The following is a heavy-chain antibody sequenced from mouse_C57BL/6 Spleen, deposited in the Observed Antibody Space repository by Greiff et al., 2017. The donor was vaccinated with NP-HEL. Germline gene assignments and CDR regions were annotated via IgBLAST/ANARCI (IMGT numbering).Heavy chain of an antibody. CDR3: ARDWVRDY. D-gene: IGHD4-1*01. J-gene: IGHJ4*01. V-gene: IGHV1-59*01. CDR1: GYTFTSYW. CDR2: IDPSDSYT. Sequence: QVQLKQPGAELVRPGTSVKLSCKASGYTFTSYWMHWVKQRPGQGLAWIGVIDPSDSYTNYNQKFKGKATLTVDTSSSTAYMQLSSLTSEDSAVYYCARDWVRDYWGQGTSVTVSS.